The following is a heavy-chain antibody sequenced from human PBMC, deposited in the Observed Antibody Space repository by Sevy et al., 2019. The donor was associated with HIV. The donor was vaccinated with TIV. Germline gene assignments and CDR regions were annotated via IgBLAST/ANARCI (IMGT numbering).Heavy chain of an antibody. CDR3: ARDHVKDGDVGDYYYYAMDV. J-gene: IGHJ6*02. Sequence: GGSLRLSCVASGFALSDYYMSWIRQAPGKGLQWISYISGSGDTIYYADSVKGRFTISRDNAKNSLFLQMNSLRAEDTAVYYCARDHVKDGDVGDYYYYAMDVWGQGTTVTVSS. CDR2: ISGSGDTI. D-gene: IGHD4-17*01. V-gene: IGHV3-11*01. CDR1: GFALSDYY.